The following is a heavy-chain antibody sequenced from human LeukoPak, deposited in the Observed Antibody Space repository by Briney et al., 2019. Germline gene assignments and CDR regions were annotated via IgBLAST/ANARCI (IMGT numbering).Heavy chain of an antibody. J-gene: IGHJ6*03. CDR3: ARAPVWTGYYYMDV. CDR1: GYTFTSYY. Sequence: SCKASGYTFTSYYMHWVRQAPGKGLEYVSAISSNGGSTFYANSVKGRFTVSRDNSKNTLSLQMGSLRAEDMAVYYCARAPVWTGYYYMDVWGKGTTVTVSS. D-gene: IGHD3/OR15-3a*01. V-gene: IGHV3-64*01. CDR2: ISSNGGST.